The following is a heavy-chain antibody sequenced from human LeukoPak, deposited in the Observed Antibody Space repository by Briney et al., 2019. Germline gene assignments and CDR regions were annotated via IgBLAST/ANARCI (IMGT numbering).Heavy chain of an antibody. D-gene: IGHD5-12*01. CDR2: IYHSGST. J-gene: IGHJ3*02. CDR3: ARKSGYAGPFDI. CDR1: GGSISSGGYS. V-gene: IGHV4-30-2*01. Sequence: PSETLSLTCAVSGGSISSGGYSWSWIRQPPGKGLEWIGYIYHSGSTNYNPSLKSRVTISVDTSKNQFSLKLSSVTAADTAVYYCARKSGYAGPFDIWGQGTMVTVSS.